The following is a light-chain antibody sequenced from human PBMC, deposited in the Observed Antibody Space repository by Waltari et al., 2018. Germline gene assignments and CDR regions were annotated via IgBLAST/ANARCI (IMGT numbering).Light chain of an antibody. CDR3: QQYDNWLGT. CDR1: QSIRSN. Sequence: EIVMTQSPATLSVFPGERATLSSRASQSIRSNLAWHQHKPGQAPRLLIYGASTRATGIPARFSGSGSGTEFTLTISSLQSEDFAVYFCQQYDNWLGTFGQGTKVEIK. CDR2: GAS. V-gene: IGKV3-15*01. J-gene: IGKJ1*01.